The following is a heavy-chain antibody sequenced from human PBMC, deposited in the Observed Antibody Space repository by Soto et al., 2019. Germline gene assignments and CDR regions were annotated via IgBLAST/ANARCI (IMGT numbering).Heavy chain of an antibody. CDR3: AKDHGSGCEWLRVGDASDI. Sequence: QVQLVESGGGVVQPGRSLRLSCAASGFTFSSYGMHWVRQAPGKGLEWVAVISYDGSNKYYADSVKGRLTISRDNSKNTLYLQMNSLRGEDTAVYYCAKDHGSGCEWLRVGDASDIWGQGTMVTVSS. V-gene: IGHV3-30*18. J-gene: IGHJ3*02. D-gene: IGHD6-19*01. CDR2: ISYDGSNK. CDR1: GFTFSSYG.